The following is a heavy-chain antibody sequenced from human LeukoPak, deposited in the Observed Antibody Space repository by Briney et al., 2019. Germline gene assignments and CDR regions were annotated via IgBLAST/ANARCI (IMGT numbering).Heavy chain of an antibody. J-gene: IGHJ4*02. CDR3: ARAGVMVRGYSYGTFDY. CDR2: IRYDGSNK. Sequence: GGSLRLSCAASGFTFSSYWMSWVRQAPGKGLEWVAFIRYDGSNKYYADSVKGRFTISRDNSKNTLYLQMNSLRAEDTAVYYCARAGVMVRGYSYGTFDYWGQGTLVTVSS. V-gene: IGHV3-30*02. D-gene: IGHD5-18*01. CDR1: GFTFSSYW.